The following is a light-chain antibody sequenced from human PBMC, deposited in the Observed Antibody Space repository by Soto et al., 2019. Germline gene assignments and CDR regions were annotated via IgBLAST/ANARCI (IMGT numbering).Light chain of an antibody. J-gene: IGKJ1*01. Sequence: EVVLTQSPGTLSLSPGERATVSCGARQTVSRNYLAWYQKKPGQAPRLLIYGASTRAAGIPDRFSGSGSGTDFTLTITRLEPEDFAVYYCQQYGGPVPWAFGQGTKVDI. V-gene: IGKV3-20*01. CDR3: QQYGGPVPWA. CDR1: QTVSRNY. CDR2: GAS.